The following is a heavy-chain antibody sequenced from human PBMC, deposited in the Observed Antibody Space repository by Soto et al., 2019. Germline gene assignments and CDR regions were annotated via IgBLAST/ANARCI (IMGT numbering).Heavy chain of an antibody. CDR3: ARDPSIVLVPAATYYYYYYGMDV. V-gene: IGHV3-53*01. D-gene: IGHD2-2*01. J-gene: IGHJ6*02. CDR1: GFTVSSNY. Sequence: GGSLRLSCAASGFTVSSNYMSWVRQAPGKGLEWVSVIYSGGSTYYADSVKGRFTISRDNSKNTVYLQMNSLRAEDTAVYYCARDPSIVLVPAATYYYYYYGMDVWGQGTTVTVSS. CDR2: IYSGGST.